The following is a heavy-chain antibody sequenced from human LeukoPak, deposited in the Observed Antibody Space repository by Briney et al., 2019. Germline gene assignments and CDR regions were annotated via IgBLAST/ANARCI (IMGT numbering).Heavy chain of an antibody. V-gene: IGHV4-59*01. CDR1: GGSISNYY. CDR2: MFYGGST. Sequence: PSETLPLTCTVSGGSISNYYWSWIRQPPGKGLEWIGYMFYGGSTNYNPSLKSRVTISIDTSKNQFSLKLSSVTAADTALYYCARLSGFYYYYYMDVWGIGTTVTVSS. CDR3: ARLSGFYYYYYMDV. J-gene: IGHJ6*03. D-gene: IGHD3-22*01.